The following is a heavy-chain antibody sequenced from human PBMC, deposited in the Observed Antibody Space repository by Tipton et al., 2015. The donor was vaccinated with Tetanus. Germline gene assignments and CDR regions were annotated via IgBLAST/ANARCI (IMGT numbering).Heavy chain of an antibody. Sequence: LRLSCAVSGGSISSGDYSWSWIRQPPGKGLEWIGYIYDSGSTYYNPSLKSRVTISEDRSKNQISLRLSSVTAADTAVYYCARDHGITWGGMGYYYGMDVWGQGTTVTVSS. J-gene: IGHJ6*02. V-gene: IGHV4-30-2*01. CDR2: IYDSGST. CDR1: GGSISSGDYS. CDR3: ARDHGITWGGMGYYYGMDV. D-gene: IGHD3-16*01.